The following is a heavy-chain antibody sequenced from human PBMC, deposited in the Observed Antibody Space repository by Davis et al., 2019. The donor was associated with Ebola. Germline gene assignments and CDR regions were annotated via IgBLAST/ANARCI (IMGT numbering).Heavy chain of an antibody. J-gene: IGHJ4*02. Sequence: PGGSLRLSCKGSGYSFTSYWIGWVRQMPGRGLEWMGTIHPGDSETRYSPSFQGQVTISADKSINTAYLQWSGLEASDTAVYYCARRNYYGSGSQYSHFDYWGQGTLVTVSS. CDR3: ARRNYYGSGSQYSHFDY. CDR2: IHPGDSET. V-gene: IGHV5-51*01. D-gene: IGHD3-10*01. CDR1: GYSFTSYW.